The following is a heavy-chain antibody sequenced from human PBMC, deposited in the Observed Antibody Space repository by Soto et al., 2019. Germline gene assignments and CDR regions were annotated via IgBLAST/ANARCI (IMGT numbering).Heavy chain of an antibody. D-gene: IGHD5-12*01. Sequence: GESLKISCVASGFTFSTYAMSWVRQAPGKGLEWVSAISGSVGSTYYADSVKGRFTISRDNSKNTLYLQMNSLRAEDTAIYYCAKDGSRPSWGQGTLVTVSS. CDR3: AKDGSRPS. CDR1: GFTFSTYA. V-gene: IGHV3-23*01. CDR2: ISGSVGST. J-gene: IGHJ4*02.